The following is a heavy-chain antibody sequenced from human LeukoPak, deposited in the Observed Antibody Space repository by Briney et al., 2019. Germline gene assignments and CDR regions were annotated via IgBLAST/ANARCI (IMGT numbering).Heavy chain of an antibody. D-gene: IGHD5-24*01. V-gene: IGHV3-21*01. Sequence: GGSLRLSCAASGFTSRSYSMNWVRQAPGKGLEWVSSISSSSSYIYYADSVKGRFTISRDNAKNSLFLQMNSLRAEDKAVYYCASVGNVETDYWGQGTLVTVSS. CDR1: GFTSRSYS. CDR2: ISSSSSYI. J-gene: IGHJ4*02. CDR3: ASVGNVETDY.